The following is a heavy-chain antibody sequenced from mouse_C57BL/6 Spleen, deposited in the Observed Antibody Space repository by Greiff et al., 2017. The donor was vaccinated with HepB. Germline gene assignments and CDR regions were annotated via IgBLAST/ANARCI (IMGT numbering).Heavy chain of an antibody. V-gene: IGHV1-52*01. D-gene: IGHD2-1*01. CDR1: GYTFTSYW. CDR3: ARFFCGNYYYAMDY. J-gene: IGHJ4*01. Sequence: QVQLQQPGAELVRPGSSVKLSCKASGYTFTSYWMHWVKQRPIQGLEWIGNIDPSDSETNYNQKFKDKATLTVDKSSSTAYMQLSSLTSEDSAVYYCARFFCGNYYYAMDYWGQGTSVTVSS. CDR2: IDPSDSET.